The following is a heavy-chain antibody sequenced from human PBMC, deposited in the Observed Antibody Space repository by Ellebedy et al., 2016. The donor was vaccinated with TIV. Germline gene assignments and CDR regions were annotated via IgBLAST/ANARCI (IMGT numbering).Heavy chain of an antibody. CDR1: GYTFSSFG. V-gene: IGHV1-18*01. J-gene: IGHJ6*02. CDR3: ARDRVEARLVPASYYYAMDV. Sequence: ASVKVSCKASGYTFSSFGISWVRQAPGQGLEWMGWISAYNGDTQSAQKIQDRVIMTTDTSTTTAYMELRSLRLDDTAVYYCARDRVEARLVPASYYYAMDVWGQGTTVTVSS. D-gene: IGHD6-6*01. CDR2: ISAYNGDT.